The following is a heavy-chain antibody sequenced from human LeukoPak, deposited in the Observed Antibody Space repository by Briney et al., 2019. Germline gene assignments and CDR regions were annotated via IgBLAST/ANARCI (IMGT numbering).Heavy chain of an antibody. CDR3: ARGDPGYSSSWYL. Sequence: GGSLRLSXAASGFTFSSYWMHWVRQAPGKGLVWVSRINSDGTSTSYAASVKGRFTISRDNAKNTLYLQMNSLRAEDTAVYYCARGDPGYSSSWYLWGQGTLVTVSS. V-gene: IGHV3-74*01. CDR2: INSDGTST. J-gene: IGHJ4*02. D-gene: IGHD6-13*01. CDR1: GFTFSSYW.